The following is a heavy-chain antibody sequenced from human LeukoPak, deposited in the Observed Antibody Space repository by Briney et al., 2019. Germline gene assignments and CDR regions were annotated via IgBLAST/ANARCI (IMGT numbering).Heavy chain of an antibody. CDR3: SSGGTTIDY. CDR2: IRDKAYGGTT. Sequence: PGGSLGLSCTASGFTLGDYSMSWFRQAPGKGLEWVGFIRDKAYGGTTEYAASVEGRFTISRDDSKSIAYLQMNSLKTEDTAVYYCSSGGTTIDYWGQGTLVTVSS. D-gene: IGHD4-17*01. CDR1: GFTLGDYS. V-gene: IGHV3-49*03. J-gene: IGHJ4*02.